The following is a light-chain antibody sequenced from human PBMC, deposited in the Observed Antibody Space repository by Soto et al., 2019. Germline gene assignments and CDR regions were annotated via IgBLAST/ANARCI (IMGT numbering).Light chain of an antibody. CDR2: KAS. CDR3: QQYNCYPWT. CDR1: QSISSW. V-gene: IGKV1-5*03. Sequence: DIQMTQSPSTLSASVGDRVTITCRASQSISSWLAWYQQKPGKAPKLLIYKASSLESRVPSRFSGSGSGTEFTLTISSLQPDDFATYYCQQYNCYPWTFGQGTKVEIK. J-gene: IGKJ1*01.